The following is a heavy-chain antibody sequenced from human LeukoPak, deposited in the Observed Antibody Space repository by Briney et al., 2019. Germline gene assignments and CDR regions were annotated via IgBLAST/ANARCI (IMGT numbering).Heavy chain of an antibody. Sequence: SETLSLTCAVSGGSISSSNWWSWVRQPPGKGLEWIGEIYHSGSTNYNPSLKSRVTISVDKSKNQFSLKLSSVTAADTAVYYCARDKSGYGRGYFQHWGQGTLVTVSS. CDR1: GGSISSSNW. CDR2: IYHSGST. V-gene: IGHV4-4*02. D-gene: IGHD5-12*01. J-gene: IGHJ1*01. CDR3: ARDKSGYGRGYFQH.